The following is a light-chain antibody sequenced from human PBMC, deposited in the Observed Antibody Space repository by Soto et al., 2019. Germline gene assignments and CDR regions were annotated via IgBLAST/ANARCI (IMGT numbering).Light chain of an antibody. CDR2: LGS. Sequence: DIVMTHSPLSLPVTPGEPASISCRSSQSLLHSNGYNYLDWYLQKSGQSPQLLIYLGSTRASGVPDRFNGSGSGTDFTLKIRRVEAEDVGVYYCMQPLHTPWTLGQGPKVDIK. CDR3: MQPLHTPWT. V-gene: IGKV2-28*01. J-gene: IGKJ1*01. CDR1: QSLLHSNGYNY.